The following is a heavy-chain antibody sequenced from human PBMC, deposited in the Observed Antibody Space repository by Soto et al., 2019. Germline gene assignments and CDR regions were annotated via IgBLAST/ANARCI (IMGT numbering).Heavy chain of an antibody. Sequence: HPGGSLRLSCAASGFTFRSYAMHWVRQTPGKGLEWVSGVSGSGTNSYFAESVKGRFTVSRDNSKNTFYLEMTGLRGDDTAVYYCAKGRSSAPDYFFDYWGQGILVTVSS. J-gene: IGHJ4*02. V-gene: IGHV3-23*01. CDR2: VSGSGTNS. D-gene: IGHD3-10*01. CDR1: GFTFRSYA. CDR3: AKGRSSAPDYFFDY.